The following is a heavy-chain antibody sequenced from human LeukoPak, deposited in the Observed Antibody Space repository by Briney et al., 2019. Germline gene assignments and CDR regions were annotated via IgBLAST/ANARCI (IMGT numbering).Heavy chain of an antibody. V-gene: IGHV4-59*11. CDR1: GGSISSHY. Sequence: TASETLSLTCTVSGGSISSHYWSWVRQPPGKGLEWIGNIYDSESTHYKSSLKSRVTISVDTSKNQFSLKLSSVTAADTAVYYCARVLQNYYYLDVWCKGTTVSVCS. D-gene: IGHD3-3*01. CDR3: ARVLQNYYYLDV. J-gene: IGHJ6*03. CDR2: IYDSEST.